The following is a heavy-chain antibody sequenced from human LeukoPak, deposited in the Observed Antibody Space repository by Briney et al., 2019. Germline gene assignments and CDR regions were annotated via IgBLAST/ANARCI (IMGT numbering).Heavy chain of an antibody. D-gene: IGHD2-15*01. CDR2: INPSGGST. CDR3: ARGPPEYCSGGSCYSGRNWFDP. V-gene: IGHV1-46*01. CDR1: GYTFTSYY. J-gene: IGHJ5*02. Sequence: ASVKVSCKASGYTFTSYYMHWVRQAPGQGLEWMGIINPSGGSTSYAQKFQGRVTMTRDMSTSTAYMALSRLTSDDTAVYYCARGPPEYCSGGSCYSGRNWFDPWGQGTLVTVSS.